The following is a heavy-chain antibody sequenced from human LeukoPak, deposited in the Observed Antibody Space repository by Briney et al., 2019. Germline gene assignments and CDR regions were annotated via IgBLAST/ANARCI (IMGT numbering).Heavy chain of an antibody. CDR1: GYSISSGYY. CDR2: IYHSGST. CDR3: ARGRGGITIFGVVIIRGGYFDY. D-gene: IGHD3-3*01. V-gene: IGHV4-38-2*02. J-gene: IGHJ4*02. Sequence: SETLSFTCTVSGYSISSGYYWGWIRQPPGKGLEWIGSIYHSGSTYYNPSLKSRVTISVDTSKNQFSLKLSSVTAADTAVYYCARGRGGITIFGVVIIRGGYFDYWGQGTLVTVSS.